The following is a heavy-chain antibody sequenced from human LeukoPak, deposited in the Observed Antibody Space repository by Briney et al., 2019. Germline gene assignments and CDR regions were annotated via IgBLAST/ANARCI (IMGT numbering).Heavy chain of an antibody. CDR1: GFTVSSSY. CDR2: IYSAGST. CDR3: ARELKEYPGAFDI. D-gene: IGHD2/OR15-2a*01. J-gene: IGHJ3*02. V-gene: IGHV3-53*01. Sequence: PGGSLRLSCAASGFTVSSSYMSWVRQPPGKGLEWVSVIYSAGSTYYADSVKGRFTISRDNSKSTLSLQMNSLRAEDTAVYYCARELKEYPGAFDIWGQGTMVTVP.